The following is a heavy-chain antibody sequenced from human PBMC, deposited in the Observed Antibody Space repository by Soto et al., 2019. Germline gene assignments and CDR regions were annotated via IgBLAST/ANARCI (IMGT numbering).Heavy chain of an antibody. J-gene: IGHJ2*01. CDR1: GGTFSSYA. D-gene: IGHD3-3*01. Sequence: ASVKVSRKASGGTFSSYAISWVRQAPGQGLEWMGGIIPIFGTANYAQKFRGRVTITADKSTSTAYMELSSLRSEDTAVYYCARAAATIFGVVIGSNWYFDLWGRGTLVTVSS. CDR3: ARAAATIFGVVIGSNWYFDL. CDR2: IIPIFGTA. V-gene: IGHV1-69*06.